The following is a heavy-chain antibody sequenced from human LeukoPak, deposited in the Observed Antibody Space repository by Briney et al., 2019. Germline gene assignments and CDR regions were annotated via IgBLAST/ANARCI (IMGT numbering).Heavy chain of an antibody. D-gene: IGHD1-26*01. Sequence: HSGGSLRLSCAASGFTFSSYEMNWVRQAPGKGLDWVSVISDSGGRIYYADSVKGRFTISRDNSENTLYLQMNSLKAEDTAVYYCAKDLPLGANSFPDAFDIWGHGTMVTVSS. CDR3: AKDLPLGANSFPDAFDI. J-gene: IGHJ3*02. CDR2: ISDSGGRI. CDR1: GFTFSSYE. V-gene: IGHV3-23*01.